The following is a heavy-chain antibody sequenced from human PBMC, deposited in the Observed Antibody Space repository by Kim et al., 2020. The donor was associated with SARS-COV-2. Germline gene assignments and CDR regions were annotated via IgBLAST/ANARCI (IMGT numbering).Heavy chain of an antibody. CDR3: ARALDYDILTGYLPHYYGMDV. Sequence: SVKVSCKASGGTFSSYAISWVRQAPGQGLEWMGGIIPIFGTANYAQKFQGRVTITADESTSTAYMELSSLRSEDTAVYYCARALDYDILTGYLPHYYGMDVWGQGTTVTVSS. CDR2: IIPIFGTA. CDR1: GGTFSSYA. D-gene: IGHD3-9*01. J-gene: IGHJ6*02. V-gene: IGHV1-69*13.